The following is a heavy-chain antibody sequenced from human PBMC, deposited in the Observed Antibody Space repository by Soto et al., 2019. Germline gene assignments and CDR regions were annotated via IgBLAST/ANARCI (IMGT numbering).Heavy chain of an antibody. CDR2: INHTGGT. CDR3: ATRITVFGLLIPPFDP. D-gene: IGHD3-3*01. V-gene: IGHV4-34*01. CDR1: GVSISSYY. J-gene: IGHJ5*02. Sequence: PSETLSLTCAVSGVSISSYYWSWIRQPPGKGLEWIGEINHTGGTRYNPSLKSRVTMSVDTYKNKFSLRLSSVTAADTAIYYCATRITVFGLLIPPFDPWGQGTQVTVSS.